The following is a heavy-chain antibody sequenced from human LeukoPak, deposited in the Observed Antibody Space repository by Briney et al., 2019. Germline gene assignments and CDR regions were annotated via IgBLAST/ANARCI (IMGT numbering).Heavy chain of an antibody. D-gene: IGHD2-21*02. J-gene: IGHJ4*02. Sequence: ASVKVSCKASGYTFTSYGISWVRQAPGQGLEWMGWISAYNGNTNYAQKFQGRVTITADKSTSTAYMELSSLRSEDTAAYYCARVTVEWIDYWGQGTLVTVSS. CDR3: ARVTVEWIDY. V-gene: IGHV1-18*01. CDR2: ISAYNGNT. CDR1: GYTFTSYG.